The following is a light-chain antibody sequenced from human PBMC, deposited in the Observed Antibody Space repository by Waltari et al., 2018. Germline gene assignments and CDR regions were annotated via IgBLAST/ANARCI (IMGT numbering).Light chain of an antibody. J-gene: IGKJ1*01. CDR3: QQAYSTPPWT. Sequence: DIQMTQSPSSLSASVGDRVTISCRARQTISIYLNWYQQRPGKAPKLLVYSTSNLQTGVPSRVSGSGSGTDFTLTISSLQPEDFATYYCQQAYSTPPWTFGQGTKVEIK. V-gene: IGKV1-39*01. CDR2: STS. CDR1: QTISIY.